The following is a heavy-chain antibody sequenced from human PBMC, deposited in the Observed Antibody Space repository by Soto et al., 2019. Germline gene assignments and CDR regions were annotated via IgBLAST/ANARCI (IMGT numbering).Heavy chain of an antibody. V-gene: IGHV1-69*02. D-gene: IGHD2-21*01. CDR3: AITYCRDNSCPRDFDF. J-gene: IGHJ4*02. CDR1: GGTFNTYP. CDR2: FIPILDMA. Sequence: QVQVVQSGAEVKKPESSVKVSCKPSGGTFNTYPVNWVRLAPGHGLEWMGRFIPILDMANYAQKFQDRVTITADRSTCTAYMELNSLTSDDTAVYYCAITYCRDNSCPRDFDFWGPGTRVTVSS.